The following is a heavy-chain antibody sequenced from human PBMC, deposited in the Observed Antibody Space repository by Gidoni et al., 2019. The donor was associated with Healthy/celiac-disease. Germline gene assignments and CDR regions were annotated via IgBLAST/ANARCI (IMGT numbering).Heavy chain of an antibody. J-gene: IGHJ6*02. D-gene: IGHD3-10*01. CDR1: GFTFSRYG. CDR2: ISYDGSNK. V-gene: IGHV3-30*18. CDR3: AKGLSTGAYYYYGMDV. Sequence: QVQLVESGGGVVQPGRSLRLSCAASGFTFSRYGMHWVRQAPGKGLEWVAVISYDGSNKYYADSVKGRFTISRDNSKNTLYLQMNSLRAEDTAVYYCAKGLSTGAYYYYGMDVWGQGTTVTVSS.